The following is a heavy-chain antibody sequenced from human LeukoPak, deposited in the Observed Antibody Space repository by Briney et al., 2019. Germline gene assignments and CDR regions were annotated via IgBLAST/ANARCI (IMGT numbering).Heavy chain of an antibody. CDR1: GASFSGYS. V-gene: IGHV4-34*01. D-gene: IGHD4-23*01. Sequence: SETLSLTCAISGASFSGYSWTWIRQPPGKGLEWIGEFSHTGSPIYNPSLKSRVNISIDTSKNQFSLRLTSVTAADTAVYFCARGAGKTRNSRFSGDDSFDYWGQGTLVTVSS. J-gene: IGHJ4*02. CDR3: ARGAGKTRNSRFSGDDSFDY. CDR2: FSHTGSP.